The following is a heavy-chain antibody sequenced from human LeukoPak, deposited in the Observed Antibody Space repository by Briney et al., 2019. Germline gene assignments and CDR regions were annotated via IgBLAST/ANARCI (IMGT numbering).Heavy chain of an antibody. J-gene: IGHJ4*02. CDR1: GFTFSSYS. CDR2: ISSSSSYI. V-gene: IGHV3-21*01. CDR3: ARDSTSIVVVPAATDY. D-gene: IGHD2-2*01. Sequence: GGSLRLSCAASGFTFSSYSMNWVRQAPGKGLEWVSSISSSSSYIYHADSVKGRFTISRDNAKNSLYLQMNSLRAEDTAVYYCARDSTSIVVVPAATDYWGQGTLVTVSS.